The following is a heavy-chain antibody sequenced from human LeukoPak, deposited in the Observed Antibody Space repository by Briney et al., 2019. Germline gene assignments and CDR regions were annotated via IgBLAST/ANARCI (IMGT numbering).Heavy chain of an antibody. Sequence: GASVKVSCTASGYTFTGYYMHWVRQAPGQGLEWMGWINPNSGGTNYAQKFQGRVTMTRDTSISTAYMELSRLRSDDTAVYYCAKGSDPFRWFGEFNVKLPRPIRHYYFDSWGQGTLVTVSS. D-gene: IGHD3-10*01. CDR2: INPNSGGT. CDR1: GYTFTGYY. V-gene: IGHV1-2*02. J-gene: IGHJ4*02. CDR3: AKGSDPFRWFGEFNVKLPRPIRHYYFDS.